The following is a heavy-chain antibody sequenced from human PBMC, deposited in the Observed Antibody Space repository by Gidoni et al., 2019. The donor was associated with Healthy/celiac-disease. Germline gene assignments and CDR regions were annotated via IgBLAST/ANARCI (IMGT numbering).Heavy chain of an antibody. D-gene: IGHD7-27*01. CDR3: ARNGPVRKNNWGGYMDV. CDR1: GFTFSRYS. V-gene: IGHV3-48*02. CDR2: ISTSSSTI. Sequence: EVQLVESGDGLVQPGGSVRLSWAASGFTFSRYSINWVRQAPGKGLELVSYISTSSSTIYYADSVKGRFTISRDNAKNSLYLQMNSLRDEDTAVYYCARNGPVRKNNWGGYMDVWGKGTTVTVSS. J-gene: IGHJ6*03.